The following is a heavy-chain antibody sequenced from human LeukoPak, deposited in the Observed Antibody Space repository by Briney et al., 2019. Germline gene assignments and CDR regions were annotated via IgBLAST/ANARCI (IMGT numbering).Heavy chain of an antibody. CDR2: IDPSDSYT. J-gene: IGHJ4*02. D-gene: IGHD6-13*01. V-gene: IGHV5-10-1*01. CDR3: ARHTSPSIAAGDY. Sequence: GESLRISCKGSGYSFTSYWISWVRQMPGKGLEWMGRIDPSDSYTNYSPSFQGHVTISADKSISTAYLQWSNLKASDTAMYYCARHTSPSIAAGDYWGQGTLVTVSS. CDR1: GYSFTSYW.